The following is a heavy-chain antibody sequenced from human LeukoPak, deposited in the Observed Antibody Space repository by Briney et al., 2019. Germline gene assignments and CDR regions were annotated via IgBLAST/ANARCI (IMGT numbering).Heavy chain of an antibody. CDR2: INPNSGGT. CDR1: GYTFTGYY. CDR3: ARGTGEGYSYGRYYFDY. J-gene: IGHJ4*02. V-gene: IGHV1-2*02. Sequence: ASVKVSCKASGYTFTGYYMHWVRQAPGQGLEWMGWINPNSGGTNYAQKFQGRVTMTRDTSISTAYMELSRLRADDPAVDYCARGTGEGYSYGRYYFDYWGQGTLVTVSS. D-gene: IGHD5-18*01.